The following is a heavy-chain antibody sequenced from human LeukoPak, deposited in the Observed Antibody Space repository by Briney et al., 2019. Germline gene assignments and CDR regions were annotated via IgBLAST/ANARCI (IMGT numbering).Heavy chain of an antibody. D-gene: IGHD3-10*01. CDR1: GGSFSGYY. CDR2: INHSGST. V-gene: IGHV4-34*01. J-gene: IGHJ4*02. CDR3: ARDYYGSGSYTY. Sequence: PSETLSLTCAVHGGSFSGYYWSWIRQPPGKGLEWIGEINHSGSTNYNPSLKSRVTMSVDTSKNQFSLKLSSVTAADTAVYYCARDYYGSGSYTYWGQGTLVTVSS.